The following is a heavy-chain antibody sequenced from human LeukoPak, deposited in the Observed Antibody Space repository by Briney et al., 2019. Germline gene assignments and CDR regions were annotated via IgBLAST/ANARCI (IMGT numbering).Heavy chain of an antibody. J-gene: IGHJ3*02. Sequence: SGPTLVKPTQSLTLTCTFSGFSLNTHGMRVSWIRQPPGKALEWLARIDWHDDKFYTTSLKTRLTISKDTSKNQVVLTMTNMDPVDTATYYCARIMQEAFDIWGQGTMVTVSS. CDR2: IDWHDDK. CDR3: ARIMQEAFDI. V-gene: IGHV2-70*04. CDR1: GFSLNTHGMR.